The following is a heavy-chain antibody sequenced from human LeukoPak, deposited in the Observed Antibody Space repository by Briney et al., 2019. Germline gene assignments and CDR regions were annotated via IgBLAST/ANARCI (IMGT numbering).Heavy chain of an antibody. CDR2: IIPILGIA. V-gene: IGHV1-69*04. Sequence: ASVKVSCKASGGTFISYAISWVRQAPGQGLEWMGRIIPILGIANYAQKFQGRVTITADKSTSTAYMELSSLRSEDTAVYYCARDGGIAAADDYWGQGTLVTVSS. CDR3: ARDGGIAAADDY. D-gene: IGHD6-13*01. J-gene: IGHJ4*02. CDR1: GGTFISYA.